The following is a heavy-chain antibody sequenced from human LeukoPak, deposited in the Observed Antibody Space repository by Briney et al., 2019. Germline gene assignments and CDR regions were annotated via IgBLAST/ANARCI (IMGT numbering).Heavy chain of an antibody. D-gene: IGHD3-22*01. CDR3: ARLSYYDSSGYYY. CDR2: IIPIFGTE. V-gene: IGHV1-69*05. Sequence: SVKVSCKASGGTFSSYAISWVRQAPGQGLEWMGGIIPIFGTENYAQKLQGRVTITTDEYTSTAYMELRSLRSEDTAVYYCARLSYYDSSGYYYWGQGTLVTVSS. CDR1: GGTFSSYA. J-gene: IGHJ4*02.